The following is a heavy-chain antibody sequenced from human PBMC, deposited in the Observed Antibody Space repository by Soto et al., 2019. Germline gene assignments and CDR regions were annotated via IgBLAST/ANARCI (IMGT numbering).Heavy chain of an antibody. CDR2: IIPIFGTA. CDR1: GGTFSSYA. CDR3: AREEYYEFWSGPRGCFDY. J-gene: IGHJ4*02. D-gene: IGHD3-3*01. Sequence: QVQLVQSWAEVKKPGSSVKVSCKASGGTFSSYAISWVRQAPGQGLEWMGGIIPIFGTANYAQKFQGRVTITADESTSTAYMELSSLRSEDTAVYYCAREEYYEFWSGPRGCFDYWGQGTLVTVSS. V-gene: IGHV1-69*12.